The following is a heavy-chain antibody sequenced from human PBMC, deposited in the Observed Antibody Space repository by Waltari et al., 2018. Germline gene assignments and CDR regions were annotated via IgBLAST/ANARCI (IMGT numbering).Heavy chain of an antibody. CDR3: ASTHDSDPFDY. D-gene: IGHD2-21*02. V-gene: IGHV1-69*13. J-gene: IGHJ4*02. Sequence: QVQLVQSGAEVKKPGSSVKVSCKASGGTFSSYAISWVRQAPGQGLEWMGGIIPIFGTANYAQKFQGRVTITADESTSTAYMELSSVTAADTAVYYCASTHDSDPFDYWGQGTLVTVSS. CDR2: IIPIFGTA. CDR1: GGTFSSYA.